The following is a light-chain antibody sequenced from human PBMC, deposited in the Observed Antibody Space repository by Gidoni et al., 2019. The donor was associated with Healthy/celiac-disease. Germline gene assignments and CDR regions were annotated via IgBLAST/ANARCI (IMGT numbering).Light chain of an antibody. CDR3: QQYNSYPFT. J-gene: IGKJ3*01. CDR1: QSISSW. CDR2: DAS. Sequence: DIQMTQSPSTLSASVGDRVTITCRASQSISSWLAWYQQKPRKAPKLLIYDASSLESGVPSRFSGSGSGTEFTLTISSLQPDDFATYYCQQYNSYPFTFXPXTKVDIK. V-gene: IGKV1-5*01.